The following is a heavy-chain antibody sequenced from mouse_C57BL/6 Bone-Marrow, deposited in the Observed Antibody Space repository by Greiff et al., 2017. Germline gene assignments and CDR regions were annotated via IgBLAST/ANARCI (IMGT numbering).Heavy chain of an antibody. CDR2: IYPGNSDT. CDR3: LAGDYWYFDV. J-gene: IGHJ1*03. CDR1: GYTFTSYW. V-gene: IGHV1-5*01. Sequence: EVQLQQSGTVLARPGASVKMSCKTSGYTFTSYWMHWVKQRPGQGLEWIGDIYPGNSDTNYHQQFKVKAKLTAVTSASTAYMELSSLTKEDAAVYYCLAGDYWYFDVWGTGTTVTVSS. D-gene: IGHD4-1*01.